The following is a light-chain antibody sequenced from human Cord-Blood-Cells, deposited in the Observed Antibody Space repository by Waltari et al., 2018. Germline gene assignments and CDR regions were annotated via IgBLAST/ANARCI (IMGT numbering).Light chain of an antibody. CDR2: LGS. Sequence: IVLTQSPLSLPATPGEPASTSCRSRQSLLHSNGYKPLDWYLQKPGQSPQLLIYLGSNQASGVPDRCSSGGSGTDITQKSSRVEAEDVGVYYWMQTLQTMYTFGQGTKLEIK. J-gene: IGKJ2*01. CDR3: MQTLQTMYT. CDR1: QSLLHSNGYKP. V-gene: IGKV2-28*01.